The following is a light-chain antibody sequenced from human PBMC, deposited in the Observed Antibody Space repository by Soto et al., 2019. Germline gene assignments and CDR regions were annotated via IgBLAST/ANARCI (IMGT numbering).Light chain of an antibody. CDR1: QSVSSSY. CDR3: QQYGSSPWT. V-gene: IGKV3-20*01. Sequence: EIVLTQSPGTLSLSPGERATLSCRASQSVSSSYLAWYQQKPGQAPRLLIYGASSMATGIPDRFSGSGSGTDFTLTISRREPEEFAVYYCQQYGSSPWTFGQGKKVEIK. CDR2: GAS. J-gene: IGKJ1*01.